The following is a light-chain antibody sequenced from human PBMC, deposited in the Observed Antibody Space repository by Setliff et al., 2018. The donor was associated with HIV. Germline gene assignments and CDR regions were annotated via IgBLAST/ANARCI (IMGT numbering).Light chain of an antibody. V-gene: IGLV2-11*01. CDR1: SSGAGTYDY. CDR2: DVN. J-gene: IGLJ1*01. CDR3: CSYAGSYTYV. Sequence: QSALTQPRSVYGSPGQSVNIFCIESSSGAGTYDYVSWYQQLPGKVPKIMIYDVNTRPSGVPDRFSGSKSGNTASLTISGLQADDEADYFCCSYAGSYTYVFGTGTKVTVL.